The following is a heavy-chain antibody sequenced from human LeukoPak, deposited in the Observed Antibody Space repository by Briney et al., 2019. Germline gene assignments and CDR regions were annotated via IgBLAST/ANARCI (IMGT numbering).Heavy chain of an antibody. CDR2: ISGSGGGT. CDR1: GFTFKSYA. CDR3: ARVNLMGFRVGYSIDS. Sequence: RGSLRLSCAASGFTFKSYAMNWVRQAPGKGGEWVSDISGSGGGTYHAASVKGRFTISRDNARNSLYLQMKRLRAEDTAVYYCARVNLMGFRVGYSIDSWGQGTLVTVSS. D-gene: IGHD3-22*01. J-gene: IGHJ4*02. V-gene: IGHV3-23*01.